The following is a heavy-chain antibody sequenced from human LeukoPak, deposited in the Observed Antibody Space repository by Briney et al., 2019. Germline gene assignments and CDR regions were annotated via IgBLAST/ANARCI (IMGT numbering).Heavy chain of an antibody. CDR1: GGTLSSYA. CDR2: IIPIFGTA. Sequence: EASVKVSCKASGGTLSSYAISWVRQATGQGLEWMGGIIPIFGTANYAQKFQGRVTITADESTSTAYMELSSLRSEDTAVYYCARSSAYYNEADIWGQGTMVTVSS. V-gene: IGHV1-69*13. D-gene: IGHD1-26*01. CDR3: ARSSAYYNEADI. J-gene: IGHJ3*02.